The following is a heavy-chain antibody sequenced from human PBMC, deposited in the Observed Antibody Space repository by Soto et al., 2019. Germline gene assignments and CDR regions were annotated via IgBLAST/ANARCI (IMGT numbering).Heavy chain of an antibody. V-gene: IGHV3-23*01. J-gene: IGHJ4*02. D-gene: IGHD6-19*01. CDR3: AKGNTSGWYFFDY. CDR1: GFTFINCA. CDR2: ISGTGRST. Sequence: EVQLWESGGGLVQPGGSLRLSCEASGFTFINCAMSWVRQAPGKGLEWVSGISGTGRSTFYADSVEGRFTISRDNSKNTVYLQVNSLRAEDTAVYYCAKGNTSGWYFFDYWGQGTLVTVSS.